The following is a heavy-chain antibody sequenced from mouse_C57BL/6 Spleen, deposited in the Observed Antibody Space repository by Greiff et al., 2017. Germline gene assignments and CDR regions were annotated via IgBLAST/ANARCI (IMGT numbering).Heavy chain of an antibody. CDR2: IYPGDGDT. CDR1: GYAFSSSW. D-gene: IGHD2-2*01. Sequence: VQLQQSGPELVKPGASVKISCKASGYAFSSSWMNWVKQRPGKGLEWIGRIYPGDGDTNYNGKFKGKDTLTADKSSSTAYMQLSSLTSEDSAVYFCAKGYDGYFDYWGQGTTLTVSS. CDR3: AKGYDGYFDY. V-gene: IGHV1-82*01. J-gene: IGHJ2*01.